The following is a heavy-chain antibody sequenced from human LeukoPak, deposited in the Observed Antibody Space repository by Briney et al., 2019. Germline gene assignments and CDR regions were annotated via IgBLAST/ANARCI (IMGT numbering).Heavy chain of an antibody. CDR1: GGSISSNY. D-gene: IGHD6-19*01. Sequence: CETLSLICTVSGGSISSNYWSWIRQPPGKGLEWIGYIYYSGSTNFNPSLKSRVTISVDTSKNQVSLKLTSVTAADTAVYYCARGYRLVDYWGQGTLATVSS. V-gene: IGHV4-59*01. J-gene: IGHJ4*02. CDR2: IYYSGST. CDR3: ARGYRLVDY.